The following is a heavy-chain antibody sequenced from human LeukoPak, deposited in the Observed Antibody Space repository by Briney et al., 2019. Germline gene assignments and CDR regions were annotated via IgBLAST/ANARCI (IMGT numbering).Heavy chain of an antibody. V-gene: IGHV1-69*01. CDR2: IIPIFGTA. CDR1: GGTFSSYA. D-gene: IGHD3-10*01. J-gene: IGHJ6*02. Sequence: GSSVKVSCKASGGTFSSYAISWVRQAPGQGLEWMGGIIPIFGTANYAQKFQGRVTITADESTSTAYMELSSLRSEDTAVYYCARDGGYYASGLDRTYYYYYGMDVWGQGTTVTVSS. CDR3: ARDGGYYASGLDRTYYYYYGMDV.